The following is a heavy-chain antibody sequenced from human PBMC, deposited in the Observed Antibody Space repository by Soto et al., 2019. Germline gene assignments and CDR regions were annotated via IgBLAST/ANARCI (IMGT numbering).Heavy chain of an antibody. CDR3: AKGVAGTVTTLNFDY. CDR1: GFTFDDYG. J-gene: IGHJ4*02. Sequence: PGGSLRLSCAASGFTFDDYGIHWVRQAPGKGLEWVAGISYDGGNKYYADSVKGRFTISRDNSKNTLYLQMNSLRAEDTAVYYCAKGVAGTVTTLNFDYWGQGTLVTVSS. V-gene: IGHV3-30*18. CDR2: ISYDGGNK. D-gene: IGHD4-17*01.